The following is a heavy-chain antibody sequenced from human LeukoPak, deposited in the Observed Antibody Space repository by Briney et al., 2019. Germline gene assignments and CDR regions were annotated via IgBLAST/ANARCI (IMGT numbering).Heavy chain of an antibody. V-gene: IGHV1-2*02. CDR2: INPNSGGT. D-gene: IGHD6-13*01. CDR3: ARMAAARDAFDI. Sequence: GASVKVSCKASGGTFSSYAISWVRQAPGQGLEWMGWINPNSGGTNYAQEFQGRVTMTRDTSISTAYMELSRLRSDDTAVYYCARMAAARDAFDIWGQGTMVTVSS. CDR1: GGTFSSYA. J-gene: IGHJ3*02.